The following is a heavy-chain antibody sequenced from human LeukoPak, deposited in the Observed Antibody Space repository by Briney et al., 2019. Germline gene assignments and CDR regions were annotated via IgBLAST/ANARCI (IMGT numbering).Heavy chain of an antibody. D-gene: IGHD4-23*01. CDR3: TTGGPHYDGNPLDF. CDR1: GLTFSNAY. Sequence: PGGSLRLSCAASGLTFSNAYMSWVRQAPGKGLEWVGRVKSNVDGGTTDYAEPVKGRFTISRADSKNTLYLQMNSLKTEDTAVYYCTTGGPHYDGNPLDFWGQGTLVTVSS. CDR2: VKSNVDGGTT. V-gene: IGHV3-15*01. J-gene: IGHJ4*02.